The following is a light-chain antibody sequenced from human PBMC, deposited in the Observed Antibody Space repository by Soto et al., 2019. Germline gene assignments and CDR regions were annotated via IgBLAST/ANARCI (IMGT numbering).Light chain of an antibody. J-gene: IGKJ1*01. CDR2: GAS. V-gene: IGKV3-15*01. Sequence: EIVMTQSPATLSVSPVERATLSCRASQSVSSRLAWYQQKPGQAPRILIYGASTRATGIPARFSGSGSGTEFTLTISSLQSEDFAVCYCQQYNNWLWTFGQGTKVDIK. CDR3: QQYNNWLWT. CDR1: QSVSSR.